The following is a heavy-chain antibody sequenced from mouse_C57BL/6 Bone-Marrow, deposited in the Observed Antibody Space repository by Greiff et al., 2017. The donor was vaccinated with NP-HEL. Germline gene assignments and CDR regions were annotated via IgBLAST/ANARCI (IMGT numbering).Heavy chain of an antibody. D-gene: IGHD2-1*01. Sequence: EVHLVESGPGLAKPSQTLSLTCSVTGYSITSDYWNWIRKFPGNKLEYMGYISYSGSTYYTPSLKSRISITRDTSKNQYYLQLNSVTTEDTATYYCARAKDYGNYAFYYYAMDYWGQGTSVTVSS. V-gene: IGHV3-8*01. CDR2: ISYSGST. J-gene: IGHJ4*01. CDR3: ARAKDYGNYAFYYYAMDY. CDR1: GYSITSDY.